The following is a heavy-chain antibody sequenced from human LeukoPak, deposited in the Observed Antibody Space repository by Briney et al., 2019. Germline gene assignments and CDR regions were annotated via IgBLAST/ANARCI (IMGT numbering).Heavy chain of an antibody. CDR2: LNPRSGNA. D-gene: IGHD2-8*01. V-gene: IGHV1-8*03. CDR3: ARGIPLGYCTYGVCYPPYYFDF. J-gene: IGHJ4*02. Sequence: GASVKVPCKASGYTFTSYDINWVRQATGQGLEWMGWLNPRSGNAVFLQKFQGRLTITRDTSTATVYMNLSSLTAEETAVYYCARGIPLGYCTYGVCYPPYYFDFWGQGTLVTASS. CDR1: GYTFTSYD.